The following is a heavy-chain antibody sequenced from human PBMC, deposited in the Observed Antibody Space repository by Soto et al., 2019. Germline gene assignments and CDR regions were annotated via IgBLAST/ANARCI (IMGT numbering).Heavy chain of an antibody. D-gene: IGHD6-13*01. CDR2: IIPILGTA. CDR3: ARGIAAAGMNYYYGMDV. CDR1: GGTFSSYT. J-gene: IGHJ6*02. Sequence: QVQLVQSGAEVKKPGSSVKVSCKASGGTFSSYTISWVRQAPGQGLEWMGRIIPILGTANYAQKFQGRVTITADKSTSTAYMELSSLRSEDTAVYYCARGIAAAGMNYYYGMDVWGQGTTVTVSS. V-gene: IGHV1-69*08.